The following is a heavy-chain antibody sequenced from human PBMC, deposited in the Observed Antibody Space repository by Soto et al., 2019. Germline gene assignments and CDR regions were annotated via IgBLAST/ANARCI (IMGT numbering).Heavy chain of an antibody. CDR2: INPSGGST. D-gene: IGHD4-4*01. V-gene: IGHV1-46*03. J-gene: IGHJ4*02. CDR3: ARDRRDYSNYGSFDY. CDR1: GYTFTSYY. Sequence: ASVKVSCKASGYTFTSYYIHWVRQAPGQGLEWMGIINPSGGSTSYAQKFQGRVTMTRDTSTSTVYMELSSLRSEDTAVYYCARDRRDYSNYGSFDYWGQGTLVTVSS.